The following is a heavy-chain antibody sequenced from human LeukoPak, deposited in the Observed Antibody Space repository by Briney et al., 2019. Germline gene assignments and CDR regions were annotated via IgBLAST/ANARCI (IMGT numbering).Heavy chain of an antibody. V-gene: IGHV1-2*02. CDR1: GYTFTGYY. CDR3: ARARATGRLNWFDP. Sequence: ASVKVSCKASGYTFTGYYIHWVRQAPGQGLEWMGWINPNTGGTNYAQKFQGRVTMTRDTSISTAYMDLSRLRSDDTAVYYCARARATGRLNWFDPWGQGTLVTVSS. D-gene: IGHD2-15*01. J-gene: IGHJ5*02. CDR2: INPNTGGT.